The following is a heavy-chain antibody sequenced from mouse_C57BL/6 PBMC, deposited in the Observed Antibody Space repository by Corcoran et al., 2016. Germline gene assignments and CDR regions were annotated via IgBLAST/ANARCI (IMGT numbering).Heavy chain of an antibody. Sequence: QRQMVQSGPELKKPGETVKISCKASGYTFTTYGMSWVRQAPGKGLKWMGWINTYSGVPTYADDFKGRFAFSLATSASTAYLQINNLKNEDTATYFCARWSDDDEAYWGQGTLVTVSA. CDR2: INTYSGVP. D-gene: IGHD2-4*01. V-gene: IGHV9-3*01. CDR1: GYTFTTYG. CDR3: ARWSDDDEAY. J-gene: IGHJ3*01.